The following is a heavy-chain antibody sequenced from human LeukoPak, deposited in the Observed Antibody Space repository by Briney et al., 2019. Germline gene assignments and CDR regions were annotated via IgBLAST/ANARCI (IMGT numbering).Heavy chain of an antibody. D-gene: IGHD4-11*01. CDR1: GYSLNAYY. J-gene: IGHJ4*02. V-gene: IGHV1-2*02. Sequence: ASVKVSCKASGYSLNAYYMHWVRQAPGQGLEWMGWINPSSGGTKYAQKFQGRVTMARDTSISTTYMELSRLTSDDTAVYYCVRGLGLDYWGQGTLVTVSS. CDR3: VRGLGLDY. CDR2: INPSSGGT.